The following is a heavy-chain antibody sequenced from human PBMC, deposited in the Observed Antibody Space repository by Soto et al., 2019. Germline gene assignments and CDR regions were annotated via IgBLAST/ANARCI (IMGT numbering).Heavy chain of an antibody. V-gene: IGHV1-2*04. CDR1: GDSFNDYY. J-gene: IGHJ6*03. CDR2: INPNGGGT. CDR3: ARESGGATATLDYYYFYMDV. Sequence: VQLVQSGAEVRKPGASVKVSCKSSGDSFNDYYIHWVRQAPGQGLEWMGWINPNGGGTKYAQKFQGWVTMTRDTSIRTVYMERSRLRSDDTAIYYCARESGGATATLDYYYFYMDVWGKGTTVTVSS. D-gene: IGHD5-12*01.